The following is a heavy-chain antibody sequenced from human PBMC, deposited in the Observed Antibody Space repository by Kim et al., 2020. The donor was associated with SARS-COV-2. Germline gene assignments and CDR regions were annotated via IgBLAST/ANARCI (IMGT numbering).Heavy chain of an antibody. CDR3: ARFYGGLTGARTFDY. D-gene: IGHD4-17*01. CDR1: GFTFSSYA. J-gene: IGHJ4*02. Sequence: GGSLRLSCVASGFTFSSYAMSWVRQAPGKGLEWVSAISGSGGSTYYADSVKGRFTISRDNSKNTLYLQMNSLRAEDTAVYYCARFYGGLTGARTFDYWGQGTLVTVSS. V-gene: IGHV3-23*01. CDR2: ISGSGGST.